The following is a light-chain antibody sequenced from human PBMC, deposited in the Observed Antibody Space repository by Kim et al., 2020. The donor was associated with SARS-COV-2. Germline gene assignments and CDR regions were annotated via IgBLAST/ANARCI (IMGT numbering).Light chain of an antibody. CDR2: AAF. V-gene: IGKV1-12*01. Sequence: AAVREEVTITCRASQDISSSLAWYQQKPGTAPKLLIYAAFSLQSGVPSRFSGSGSGTDFTLAISSLQPDDFATYYCQQAKNFPWTFGQGTKVDIK. CDR1: QDISSS. CDR3: QQAKNFPWT. J-gene: IGKJ1*01.